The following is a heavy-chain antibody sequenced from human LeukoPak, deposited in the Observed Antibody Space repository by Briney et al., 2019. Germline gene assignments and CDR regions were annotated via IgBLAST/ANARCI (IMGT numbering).Heavy chain of an antibody. Sequence: GESLKISCKGSGYSFASSWIGWGRQMPGKGLEWMRIIYPDDSDTRYSPSFEGQITISVDKSISTAYLQWSSLKASDTAVYYCARHGHCTNGVCYSNYYYHMDVWGKGTTVTVSS. CDR2: IYPDDSDT. J-gene: IGHJ6*03. CDR1: GYSFASSW. D-gene: IGHD2-8*01. V-gene: IGHV5-51*01. CDR3: ARHGHCTNGVCYSNYYYHMDV.